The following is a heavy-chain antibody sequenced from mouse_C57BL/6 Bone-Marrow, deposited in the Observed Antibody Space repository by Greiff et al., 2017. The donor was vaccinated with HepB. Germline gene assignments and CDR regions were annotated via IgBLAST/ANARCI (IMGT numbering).Heavy chain of an antibody. D-gene: IGHD2-5*01. V-gene: IGHV5-9-1*02. CDR1: GFTFSSYA. Sequence: EVKLQESGEGLVKPGGSLKLSCAASGFTFSSYAMSWVRQTPEKRLEWVAYISSGGDYIYYADTVKGRFTISRDNARNTLYLQMSSLKSEDTAMYYCTRDSNWFAYWGQGTLVTVSA. J-gene: IGHJ3*01. CDR2: ISSGGDYI. CDR3: TRDSNWFAY.